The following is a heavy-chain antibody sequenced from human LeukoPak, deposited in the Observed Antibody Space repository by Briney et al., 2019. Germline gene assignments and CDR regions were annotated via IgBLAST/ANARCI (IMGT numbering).Heavy chain of an antibody. V-gene: IGHV3-23*01. CDR2: IRVSSNT. Sequence: GGSLRLSCAASGFTLSSYAMSWVRQGPGKGLEWVSAIRVSSNTYHADSVRGRFTISRDSSKNSLYLQMNSLRAEDTAVYYCARDPAEGYCSGGSCVGPLRYWGQGTLVTVSS. D-gene: IGHD2-15*01. J-gene: IGHJ4*02. CDR1: GFTLSSYA. CDR3: ARDPAEGYCSGGSCVGPLRY.